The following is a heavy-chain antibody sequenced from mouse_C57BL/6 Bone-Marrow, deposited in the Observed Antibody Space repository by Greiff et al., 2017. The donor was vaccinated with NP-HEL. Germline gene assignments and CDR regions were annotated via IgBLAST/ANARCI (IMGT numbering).Heavy chain of an antibody. V-gene: IGHV1-80*01. CDR1: GYAFSSYW. Sequence: VHLVESGAELVKPGASVKISCKASGYAFSSYWMNWVKQRPGKGLEWIGQIYPGDGDTNYNGKFKGKATLTADKSSSTAYMQLRSLTSEDSAVYFCARYYGSSYYFDYWGQGTTLTVSS. J-gene: IGHJ2*01. D-gene: IGHD1-1*01. CDR3: ARYYGSSYYFDY. CDR2: IYPGDGDT.